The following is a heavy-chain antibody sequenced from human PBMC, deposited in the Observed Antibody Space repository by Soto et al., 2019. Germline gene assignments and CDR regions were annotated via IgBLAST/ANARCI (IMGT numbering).Heavy chain of an antibody. J-gene: IGHJ6*02. CDR3: ARVYYDFWSGYYSTPYYYYGMDV. Sequence: GGSLRLSCAASGFTFSSYGMHWVRQAPGKGLEWVAVIWYDGSNKYYADSVKGRFTISRDNSKNTLYLQMNSLRAEDTAVYYCARVYYDFWSGYYSTPYYYYGMDVWGQGTTVTVSS. CDR2: IWYDGSNK. D-gene: IGHD3-3*01. V-gene: IGHV3-33*01. CDR1: GFTFSSYG.